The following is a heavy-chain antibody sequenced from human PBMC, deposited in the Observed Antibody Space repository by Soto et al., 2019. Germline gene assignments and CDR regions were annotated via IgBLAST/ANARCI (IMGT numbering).Heavy chain of an antibody. CDR1: GFTFSTYA. J-gene: IGHJ5*02. CDR2: ISGNSDKT. D-gene: IGHD6-13*01. Sequence: EVHLLQSGGGLEQPGGSLRLSCVASGFTFSTYAMSWVRQAPGGGLEWVSAISGNSDKTYYRDSVKGRFTISRDNSKNTLFLQMNSLRAEDTAVYYCAKDPRSAAGSSHNWLQPWGQGALVTVSS. CDR3: AKDPRSAAGSSHNWLQP. V-gene: IGHV3-23*01.